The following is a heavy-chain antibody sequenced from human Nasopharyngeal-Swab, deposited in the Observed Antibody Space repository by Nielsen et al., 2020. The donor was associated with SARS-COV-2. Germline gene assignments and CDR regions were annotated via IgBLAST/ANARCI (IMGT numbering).Heavy chain of an antibody. CDR2: ISWNSGSI. J-gene: IGHJ6*02. V-gene: IGHV3-9*01. Sequence: GGSLRLSCAASGFTFDDYAMHWVRQAPGKGLEWVSGISWNSGSIGYADSVKGRFTISRDNAKNSLYLQMNSLRAEDTALYYCAKDISSGWRELTTYGMDVWGQGTTVTVSS. D-gene: IGHD6-19*01. CDR1: GFTFDDYA. CDR3: AKDISSGWRELTTYGMDV.